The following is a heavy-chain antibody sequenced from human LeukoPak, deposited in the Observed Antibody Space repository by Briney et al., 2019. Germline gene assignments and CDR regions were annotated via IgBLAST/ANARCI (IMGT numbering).Heavy chain of an antibody. CDR1: GFTFSSYG. J-gene: IGHJ5*02. CDR3: AKDGPNSWFGEAT. CDR2: ISYDGSIK. V-gene: IGHV3-30*18. Sequence: GGSLRLSCTAPGFTFSSYGMHWVRQAPGKGLEWMALISYDGSIKYYADSVKGRFTISRDNSKNTLYLQMNSLRAEDTAVYYCAKDGPNSWFGEATWGQGTLVTVSS. D-gene: IGHD3-10*01.